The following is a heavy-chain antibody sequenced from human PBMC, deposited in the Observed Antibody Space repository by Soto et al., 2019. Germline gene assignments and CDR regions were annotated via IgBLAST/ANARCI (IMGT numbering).Heavy chain of an antibody. Sequence: QVQLVQSGAEVKKTGSSVKVSCKASGGTFSSYTISWVRQAPGQGLEWMGRIIPMFGIANYAQKFQGRGXXXXXXXXXXXXXXXXXXXXXXXXXXXXXXXXXXXXXYWGQGTLVTVSS. CDR3: XXXXXXXXXY. CDR2: IIPMFGIA. J-gene: IGHJ4*02. CDR1: GGTFSSYT. V-gene: IGHV1-69*02.